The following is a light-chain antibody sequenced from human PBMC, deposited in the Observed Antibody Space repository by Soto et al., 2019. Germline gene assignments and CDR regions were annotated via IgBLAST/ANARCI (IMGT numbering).Light chain of an antibody. CDR1: QSLVYSDGNTY. Sequence: DVVMTQSPLSLPVTLGQPASISCRSSQSLVYSDGNTYLNWFQQRPGQSPRRLIYKVSNRDSGVPDRFSGSGSGTDFTLKISREEAEDVGVYYCMQGSHWRTFGQGTKLEIK. V-gene: IGKV2-30*01. CDR2: KVS. J-gene: IGKJ2*01. CDR3: MQGSHWRT.